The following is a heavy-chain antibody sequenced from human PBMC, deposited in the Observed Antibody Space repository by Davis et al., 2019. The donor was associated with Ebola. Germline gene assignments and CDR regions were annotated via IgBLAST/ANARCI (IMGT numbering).Heavy chain of an antibody. D-gene: IGHD6-19*01. Sequence: PSETLSLTCTVSGGSISSYYWSWIRQPPGKGLEWIGYIYYSGSTNYNPSLKSRVTISVDTSKNQFSLKLSSVTAADTAVYYCARGEGYSSGWYDYWGQGTLVTVSS. V-gene: IGHV4-59*01. CDR3: ARGEGYSSGWYDY. J-gene: IGHJ4*02. CDR2: IYYSGST. CDR1: GGSISSYY.